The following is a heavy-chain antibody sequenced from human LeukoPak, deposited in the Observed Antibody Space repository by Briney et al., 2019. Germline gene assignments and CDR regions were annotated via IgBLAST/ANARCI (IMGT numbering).Heavy chain of an antibody. Sequence: SETLSLTCTVSGGSISSGGYYWSWVRQHPGKGLEWIVYIYYSGSTYYNPSLKSRVTISVDTSKNQFSLKLSSVTAADTAVYYCARNYYYDSSGYYYLNLGFDIWGQGTMVTVSS. D-gene: IGHD3-22*01. CDR3: ARNYYYDSSGYYYLNLGFDI. CDR1: GGSISSGGYY. J-gene: IGHJ3*02. CDR2: IYYSGST. V-gene: IGHV4-31*03.